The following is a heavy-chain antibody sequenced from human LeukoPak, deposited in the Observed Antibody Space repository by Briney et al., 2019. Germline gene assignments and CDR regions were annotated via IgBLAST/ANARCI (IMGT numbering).Heavy chain of an antibody. Sequence: PSETLSLTCTVSGYSISTGYYWGWIRQPPGKGLEWIGYIYYSGSTNYNPSLKSRVTISVDTSKNQFSLKLSSVTAADTAVYYCARDSGSSSWETVLDYWGRGTLVTVSS. J-gene: IGHJ4*02. CDR3: ARDSGSSSWETVLDY. CDR1: GYSISTGYY. CDR2: IYYSGST. D-gene: IGHD2-2*01. V-gene: IGHV4-38-2*02.